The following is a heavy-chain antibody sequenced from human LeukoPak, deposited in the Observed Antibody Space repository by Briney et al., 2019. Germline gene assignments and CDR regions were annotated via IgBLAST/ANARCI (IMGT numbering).Heavy chain of an antibody. Sequence: SETLSLTCTVSGGSISSYYWSWIRQPPGKGLEWIGYIYYSGSTNYNPSLKSRVTISVDTSKNQFSLKLSSVTAADTAVYYCARAANYDFWSGYSSPYFDYWGQGTLVTVSS. CDR2: IYYSGST. CDR3: ARAANYDFWSGYSSPYFDY. J-gene: IGHJ4*02. D-gene: IGHD3-3*01. V-gene: IGHV4-59*01. CDR1: GGSISSYY.